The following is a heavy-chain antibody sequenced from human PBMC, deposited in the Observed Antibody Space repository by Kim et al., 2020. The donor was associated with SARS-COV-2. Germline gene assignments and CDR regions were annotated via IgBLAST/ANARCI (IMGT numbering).Heavy chain of an antibody. D-gene: IGHD3-3*01. CDR2: IYTSGST. J-gene: IGHJ6*02. CDR1: GGSISSYC. Sequence: SETLSLTCTVSGGSISSYCCCWIRQRAGTGMGWVGRIYTSGSTNYNHSLKRLVTMSVDTSTNQFSLTLSSVTAADTDLYYCERDLSGSDDFWSGYSAYGIDAWGQGTPVTVSS. CDR3: ERDLSGSDDFWSGYSAYGIDA. V-gene: IGHV4-4*07.